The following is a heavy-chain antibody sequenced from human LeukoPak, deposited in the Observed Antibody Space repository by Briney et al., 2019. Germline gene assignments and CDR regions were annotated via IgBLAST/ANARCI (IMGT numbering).Heavy chain of an antibody. V-gene: IGHV3-48*01. CDR1: GFTFSSYS. CDR2: ISSSSSTI. D-gene: IGHD5-18*01. J-gene: IGHJ4*02. Sequence: GGSLRLSCAASGFTFSSYSMNWVRQAPGKGLEWVSYISSSSSTIYYADSVKGRFTISRVNAKNSLYLQMNSLRAEDTAVYYCASTRYSSFFDYWGQGTLVTVSS. CDR3: ASTRYSSFFDY.